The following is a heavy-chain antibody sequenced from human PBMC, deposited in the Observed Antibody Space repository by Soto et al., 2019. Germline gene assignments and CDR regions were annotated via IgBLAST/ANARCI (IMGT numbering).Heavy chain of an antibody. V-gene: IGHV4-39*01. CDR1: GGSISSSSYH. CDR3: ARRFESSWYDEKHYWFDP. Sequence: QLQLQESGPGLVKTSETLSLTCTVSGGSISSSSYHWGWIRQPPGKGLEWIGSIYYSGNTYYNPSLKSRVTISVDTSKNQFSLKLSSVTAADTAVYYCARRFESSWYDEKHYWFDPWGQGTLVTVSS. J-gene: IGHJ5*02. CDR2: IYYSGNT. D-gene: IGHD6-13*01.